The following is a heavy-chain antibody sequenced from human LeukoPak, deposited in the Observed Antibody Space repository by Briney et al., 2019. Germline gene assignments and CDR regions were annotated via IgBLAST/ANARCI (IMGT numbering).Heavy chain of an antibody. CDR3: AEIRTVTTSPGWYFDL. Sequence: PGGSLRLSCAASGFTFSSYAMSWVRQAPGKGLEWVSAISGSGGSTYYADSVKGRFTISRDNSKNTLYLQMNSLRAEDTAVYYCAEIRTVTTSPGWYFDLWGRGTLVTVSS. D-gene: IGHD4-17*01. CDR2: ISGSGGST. CDR1: GFTFSSYA. J-gene: IGHJ2*01. V-gene: IGHV3-23*01.